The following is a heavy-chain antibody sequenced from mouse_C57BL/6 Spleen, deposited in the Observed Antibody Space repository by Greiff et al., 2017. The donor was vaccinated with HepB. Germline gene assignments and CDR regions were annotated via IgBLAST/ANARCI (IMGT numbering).Heavy chain of an antibody. CDR1: GYTFTSYW. J-gene: IGHJ3*01. V-gene: IGHV1-50*01. CDR3: ARLNYGSSPFFGY. Sequence: QVQLKEPGAELVKPGASVKLSCKASGYTFTSYWMQWVKQRPGQGLEWIGEIDPSDSYTNYNQKFKGKATLTVDTSSSTAYMQLSSLTSEDSAVYYCARLNYGSSPFFGYWGQGTLVTVSA. CDR2: IDPSDSYT. D-gene: IGHD1-1*01.